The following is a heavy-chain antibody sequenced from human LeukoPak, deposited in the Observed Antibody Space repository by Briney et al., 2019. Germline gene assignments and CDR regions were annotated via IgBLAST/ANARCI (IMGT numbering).Heavy chain of an antibody. D-gene: IGHD6-13*01. Sequence: KPSETLSLTCTVSGGSISSYYWSWIRQPPGKGLEWIGYIYYSGSTNYNPSLKSRVTISVDTSKNQFSLKLSSVTAADTAVYYCARHVRGTPSGGSSWYGPYFQHWGQGTLVTVSS. J-gene: IGHJ1*01. V-gene: IGHV4-59*08. CDR1: GGSISSYY. CDR2: IYYSGST. CDR3: ARHVRGTPSGGSSWYGPYFQH.